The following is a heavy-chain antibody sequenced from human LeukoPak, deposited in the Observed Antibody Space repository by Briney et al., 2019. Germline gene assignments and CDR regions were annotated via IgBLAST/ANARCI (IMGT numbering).Heavy chain of an antibody. V-gene: IGHV3-33*01. CDR3: ARVNPADIAATSPDY. CDR1: GFTFSSYG. D-gene: IGHD6-13*01. Sequence: PGRSLRLSCAASGFTFSSYGMHWVRQAPGKGLEWVAVIWYDGSNKYYADSVKGRFTISRDNSKNTLYLQMNSLRAEDTAVYYCARVNPADIAATSPDYWGQGTLVTVSS. J-gene: IGHJ4*02. CDR2: IWYDGSNK.